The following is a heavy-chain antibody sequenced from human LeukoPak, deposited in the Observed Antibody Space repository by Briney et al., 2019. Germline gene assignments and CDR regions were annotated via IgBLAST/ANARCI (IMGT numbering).Heavy chain of an antibody. V-gene: IGHV3-66*01. CDR2: IYSGRST. D-gene: IGHD1-26*01. CDR1: GFTVSSNY. Sequence: GGSLRLSCAASGFTVSSNYMSWVRQAPEKGLEGVSVIYSGRSTYYADSVKGRFTISRDNSKNTLYLQMNSLRAEDTAVYYCARDSGSFPYYFDYWGQGTLVTVSS. CDR3: ARDSGSFPYYFDY. J-gene: IGHJ4*02.